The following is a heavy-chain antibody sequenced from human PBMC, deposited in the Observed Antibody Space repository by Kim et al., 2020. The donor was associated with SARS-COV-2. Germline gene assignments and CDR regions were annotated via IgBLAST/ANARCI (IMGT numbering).Heavy chain of an antibody. D-gene: IGHD2-15*01. Sequence: SVKVSCKASGGTFSSYAISWVRQAPGQGLEWMGRIIPILGIANYAQKFQGRVTITADKSTSTAYMELSSLRSEDTAVYYCARDCSGGSCYGYFQHWGQGTRVTVSS. CDR2: IIPILGIA. CDR3: ARDCSGGSCYGYFQH. J-gene: IGHJ1*01. V-gene: IGHV1-69*04. CDR1: GGTFSSYA.